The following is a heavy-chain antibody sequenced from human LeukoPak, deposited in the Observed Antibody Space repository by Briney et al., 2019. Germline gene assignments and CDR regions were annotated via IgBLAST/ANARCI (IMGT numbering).Heavy chain of an antibody. J-gene: IGHJ4*02. Sequence: PGGSLRLSCAASGFTFSSYAMSWVRQAPGKGLEWVSSISSSSSYIYYADSVKGRFTISRDNAKNSLYLQMNSLRAEDTAVYYCARGDSSGYYYYGYWGQGTLVTVSS. CDR1: GFTFSSYA. CDR3: ARGDSSGYYYYGY. V-gene: IGHV3-21*01. CDR2: ISSSSSYI. D-gene: IGHD3-22*01.